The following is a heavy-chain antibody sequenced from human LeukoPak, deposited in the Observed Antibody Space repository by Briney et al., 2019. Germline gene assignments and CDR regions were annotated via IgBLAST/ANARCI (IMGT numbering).Heavy chain of an antibody. Sequence: GGSLRLSCAASGFTFTRCWMHWGRQGPGKGLMWVSRLNEDGTTADYADSVKGRFTMSRDNAKGKVFLEMRSLTVDDTAIYFCVRERIYYSDLAYKERENFDPWGRGTLVTVSS. CDR2: LNEDGTTA. D-gene: IGHD1-26*01. CDR3: VRERIYYSDLAYKERENFDP. J-gene: IGHJ5*02. V-gene: IGHV3-74*01. CDR1: GFTFTRCW.